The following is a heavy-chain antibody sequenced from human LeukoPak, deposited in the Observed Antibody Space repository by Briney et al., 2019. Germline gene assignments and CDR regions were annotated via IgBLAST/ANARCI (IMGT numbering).Heavy chain of an antibody. CDR2: ISGSGGST. J-gene: IGHJ4*02. V-gene: IGHV3-23*01. CDR1: GFTFSDHY. D-gene: IGHD3-22*01. CDR3: AKDSLSGYYDSSGFFDY. Sequence: GGSLRLSCAASGFTFSDHYMDWVRQAPGKGLEWVSAISGSGGSTYYADSVKGRFTISRDNSKNTLYLQMNSLRAEDTAVYYCAKDSLSGYYDSSGFFDYWGQGTLVTVSS.